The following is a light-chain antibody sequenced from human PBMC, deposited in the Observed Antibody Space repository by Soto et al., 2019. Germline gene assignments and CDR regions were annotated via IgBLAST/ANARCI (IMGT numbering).Light chain of an antibody. J-gene: IGKJ5*01. CDR2: GAS. CDR1: QGIGTW. CDR3: QQTNSFPIT. V-gene: IGKV1D-12*01. Sequence: DVQVTQSPSFVSASVGDRVTITCRASQGIGTWLAWYQQKPGAAPNLLIFGASNLESGVPARFSGSGLGTHFTFTIVSLQPEDSATYYCQQTNSFPITFGQGTRLEIK.